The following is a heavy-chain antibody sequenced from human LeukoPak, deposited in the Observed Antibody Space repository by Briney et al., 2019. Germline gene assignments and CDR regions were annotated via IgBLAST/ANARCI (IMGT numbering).Heavy chain of an antibody. Sequence: SETLSLTCAVYGGSFSGYYWSWIRQPPGKGLEWIGEINHSGSTNYNPSLKSRVTISVDTSKNQFSLKLSSVTAADTAVYYCASRANIVVVPAAPTDAFDIWGQGTMVTVSS. V-gene: IGHV4-34*01. J-gene: IGHJ3*02. CDR2: INHSGST. D-gene: IGHD2-2*01. CDR1: GGSFSGYY. CDR3: ASRANIVVVPAAPTDAFDI.